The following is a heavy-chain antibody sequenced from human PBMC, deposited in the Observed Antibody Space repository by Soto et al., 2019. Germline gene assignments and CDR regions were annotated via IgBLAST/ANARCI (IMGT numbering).Heavy chain of an antibody. CDR3: ARDLWVEPELYYYGMDV. V-gene: IGHV4-30-4*01. CDR2: IFYSGTT. J-gene: IGHJ6*02. Sequence: PSETLSLTCTVSGGSINNGNYYWSWIRQTPGKGLEWIGHIFYSGTTYYNPSLKSRLTISVDTSKNHFSLRLTSVTAADTAVYYCARDLWVEPELYYYGMDVWGQGTTVTVSS. CDR1: GGSINNGNYY. D-gene: IGHD1-1*01.